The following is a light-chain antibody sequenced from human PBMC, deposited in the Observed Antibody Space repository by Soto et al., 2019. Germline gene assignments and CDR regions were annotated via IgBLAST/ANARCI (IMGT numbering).Light chain of an antibody. J-gene: IGKJ2*01. CDR1: QSITTW. V-gene: IGKV1-5*03. Sequence: DIQMTQSPSTLSASVGDRVTITGRASQSITTWLAWYQQKPGKAPKLLIYKATNLQSGVPSRFSGSGSGTEFSLTISSLQPEDFAIYYCQQYNDYQYTFGQGTKLEIK. CDR2: KAT. CDR3: QQYNDYQYT.